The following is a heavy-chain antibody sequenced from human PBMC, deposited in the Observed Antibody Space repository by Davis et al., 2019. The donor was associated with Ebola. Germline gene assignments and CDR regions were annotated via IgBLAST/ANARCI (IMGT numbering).Heavy chain of an antibody. CDR2: ISSSTTSI. CDR3: ARNVVGAAYFDY. V-gene: IGHV3-48*02. D-gene: IGHD1-26*01. Sequence: GESLKLSCAVSGCTFSSYGMNWVRQDPGKGLEWISYISSSTTSIYYADSVKGRFTISRDNAKNSVYLQMNSLRDEDTAVYYCARNVVGAAYFDYWGQGSLVTVSS. CDR1: GCTFSSYG. J-gene: IGHJ4*02.